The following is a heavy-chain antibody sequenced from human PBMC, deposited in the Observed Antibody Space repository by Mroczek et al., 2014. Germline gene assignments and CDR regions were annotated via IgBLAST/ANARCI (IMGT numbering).Heavy chain of an antibody. CDR1: GFSFNNFA. Sequence: QVQLVQSGGGVVQPGKSLRLSCAASGFSFNNFALHWVRQAPGKGLEWVALISSDGTSAFYAGSVEGRFSISRDFSNNTLYLQMNSLRADDTAVYCCARAVITIVRGVVKSTGYYFDSWGQGTLVTVSS. V-gene: IGHV3-30-3*01. CDR3: ARAVITIVRGVVKSTGYYFDS. J-gene: IGHJ4*02. CDR2: ISSDGTSA. D-gene: IGHD3-10*01.